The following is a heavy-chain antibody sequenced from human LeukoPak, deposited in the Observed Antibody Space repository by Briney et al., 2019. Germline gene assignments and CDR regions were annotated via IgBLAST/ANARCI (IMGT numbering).Heavy chain of an antibody. V-gene: IGHV1-8*03. Sequence: GASVKVSCKASGYTFTSYDINWVRQATGQGLEWMGWMNPNSGNTGYAQKFQGRVTITRNTSISTAYVELSSLRSEDTAVYYCARGRRGSGSYYNLRYYYYYYMDVWGKGTTVTVSS. CDR2: MNPNSGNT. CDR1: GYTFTSYD. J-gene: IGHJ6*03. D-gene: IGHD3-10*01. CDR3: ARGRRGSGSYYNLRYYYYYYMDV.